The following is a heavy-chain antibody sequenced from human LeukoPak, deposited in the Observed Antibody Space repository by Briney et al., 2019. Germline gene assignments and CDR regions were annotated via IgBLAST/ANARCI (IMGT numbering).Heavy chain of an antibody. V-gene: IGHV4-59*08. D-gene: IGHD1-7*01. CDR1: GGSISSYY. Sequence: KTSEILSLTCTVSGGSISSYYWSWIRQHPGKGLDYIGYILYSGSSNCIPSLKSRVTISIDTSKNQCSLKLSSVTAADTAVYYCASGSPNWNYVNYWGQGTLVTVSS. CDR2: ILYSGSS. J-gene: IGHJ4*02. CDR3: ASGSPNWNYVNY.